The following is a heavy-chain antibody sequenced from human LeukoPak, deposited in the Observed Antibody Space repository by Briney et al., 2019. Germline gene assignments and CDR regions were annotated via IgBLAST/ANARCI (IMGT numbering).Heavy chain of an antibody. D-gene: IGHD3-9*01. CDR3: ARTRSYDLLTGYHS. V-gene: IGHV5-51*01. J-gene: IGHJ5*02. CDR1: GFSFTHCW. CDR2: IYPGDSDT. Sequence: GESLKISCKGSGFSFTHCWIAWVRQMPGKGMEWIGIIYPGDSDTRYSPSFQGQVTISADKSISTAYLQWSSLKASDSAMYYCARTRSYDLLTGYHSWGQGTLVTVSS.